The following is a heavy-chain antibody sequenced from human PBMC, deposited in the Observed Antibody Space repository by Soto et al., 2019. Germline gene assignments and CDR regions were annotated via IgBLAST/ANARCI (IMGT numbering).Heavy chain of an antibody. CDR1: GFTFSRHA. Sequence: QVQLVESGGGVVQPGRSLRVSCEASGFTFSRHAIQLVRQAPGKGLEWVAVISKDGSNTYLVDSVRGRFNISRDNSKNTLYLQMNSLGDEDTAVYYCVRSRSGAVADSFDYWGQGTQVTVSA. D-gene: IGHD3-10*01. CDR2: ISKDGSNT. J-gene: IGHJ4*02. V-gene: IGHV3-30*04. CDR3: VRSRSGAVADSFDY.